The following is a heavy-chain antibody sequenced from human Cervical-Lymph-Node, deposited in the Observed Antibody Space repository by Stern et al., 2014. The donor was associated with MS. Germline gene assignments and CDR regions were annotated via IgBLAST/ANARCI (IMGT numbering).Heavy chain of an antibody. CDR2: IYTSGST. Sequence: QVQLQESGPGLVKPSQTLSLTCTVSGGSISSGSYYWSWIRQPAGKGLEWIGRIYTSGSTNYNPSLKSRVTISVDTSKTQSPLKLGFVTAADTAVYYCARGSSGWSNWFDPWGQGTLVTVSS. J-gene: IGHJ5*02. V-gene: IGHV4-61*02. D-gene: IGHD6-19*01. CDR3: ARGSSGWSNWFDP. CDR1: GGSISSGSYY.